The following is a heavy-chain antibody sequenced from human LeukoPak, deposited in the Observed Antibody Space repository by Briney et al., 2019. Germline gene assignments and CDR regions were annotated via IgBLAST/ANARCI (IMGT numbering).Heavy chain of an antibody. J-gene: IGHJ1*01. CDR3: ARVYCGGDCSTFQH. V-gene: IGHV4-34*01. Sequence: SETLSLTCAVYGGSFSGYYWSWLRQPPGKGLEWIGEINHSGSTNYNPSLKSRVTISVDTSKNQFSLKLSSVAAADTAVYYCARVYCGGDCSTFQHWGQGTLVTVSS. CDR2: INHSGST. D-gene: IGHD2-21*02. CDR1: GGSFSGYY.